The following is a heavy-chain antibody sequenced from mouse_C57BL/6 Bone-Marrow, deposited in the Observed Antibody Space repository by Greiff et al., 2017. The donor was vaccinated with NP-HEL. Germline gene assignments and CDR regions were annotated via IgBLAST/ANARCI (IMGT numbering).Heavy chain of an antibody. CDR3: ARPTGTYWYFDV. CDR2: IHPNSGST. Sequence: VQLQQPGAELVKPGASVKLSCKASGYTFTSYWMHWVKQRPGQGLEWIGMIHPNSGSTNYNEKFKSKATLTVDKSSSTAYMQLSSLTSEDSAVYYCARPTGTYWYFDVWGTGTTVTVSS. D-gene: IGHD4-1*02. CDR1: GYTFTSYW. V-gene: IGHV1-64*01. J-gene: IGHJ1*03.